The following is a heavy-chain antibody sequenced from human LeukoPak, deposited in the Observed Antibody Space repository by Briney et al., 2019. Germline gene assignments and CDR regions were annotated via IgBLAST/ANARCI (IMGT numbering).Heavy chain of an antibody. V-gene: IGHV3-15*01. CDR1: GFTFSNAW. Sequence: GGSLRLSCAASGFTFSNAWMSWVRQAPGKGLEWVGRIKSKTDGGTTDYAAPVKGRFTISRDDSKNTLYLQMNSLKTEDTAVYYCTTGFPRLDSSGYRSRDYYYYMDVWGKGTTVTVSS. D-gene: IGHD3-22*01. J-gene: IGHJ6*03. CDR2: IKSKTDGGTT. CDR3: TTGFPRLDSSGYRSRDYYYYMDV.